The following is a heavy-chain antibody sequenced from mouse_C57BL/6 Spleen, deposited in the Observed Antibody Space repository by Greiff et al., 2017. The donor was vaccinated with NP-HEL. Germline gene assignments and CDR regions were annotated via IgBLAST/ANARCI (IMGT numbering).Heavy chain of an antibody. CDR3: ARSLIRGYFDV. V-gene: IGHV7-3*01. CDR2: IRNKANGYTT. CDR1: GFTFTDYY. Sequence: EVKVEESGGGLVQPGGSLSLSCAASGFTFTDYYMSWVRQPPGKALEWLGFIRNKANGYTTEYSASVKGRFTISRDNSQSILYLQMNALRAEDSATYYCARSLIRGYFDVWGTGTTVTVSS. J-gene: IGHJ1*03. D-gene: IGHD1-1*01.